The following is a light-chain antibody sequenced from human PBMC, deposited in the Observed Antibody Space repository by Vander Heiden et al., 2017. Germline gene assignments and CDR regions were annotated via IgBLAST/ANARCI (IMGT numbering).Light chain of an antibody. CDR1: QSISNW. J-gene: IGKJ1*01. Sequence: DIQMTQSPSTLSASVGDRVTITCRASQSISNWLAWYQQKPGKAPKVLIYTASTLQSGVPSRFSGSGSGTEFTLTISSLQPDDSATYYCQQYNVYSWTFGQGTKVEIK. CDR3: QQYNVYSWT. V-gene: IGKV1-5*03. CDR2: TAS.